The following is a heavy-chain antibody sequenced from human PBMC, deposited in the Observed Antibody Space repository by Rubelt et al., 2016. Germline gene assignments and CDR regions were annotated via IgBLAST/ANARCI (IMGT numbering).Heavy chain of an antibody. V-gene: IGHV4-59*01. CDR1: GGSISTYY. CDR3: ALERYGDDAAPYYFDV. CDR2: IYYKGST. Sequence: QVQLQESGPGLVRPSETLSLTCTVSGGSISTYYWSWIRQPPGKGLEWIGYIYYKGSTNYNPSLKSRVTISVDTSKNQFSRKLGSVTGADTAVYYCALERYGDDAAPYYFDVWGQGILVTVSS. D-gene: IGHD4-17*01. J-gene: IGHJ4*02.